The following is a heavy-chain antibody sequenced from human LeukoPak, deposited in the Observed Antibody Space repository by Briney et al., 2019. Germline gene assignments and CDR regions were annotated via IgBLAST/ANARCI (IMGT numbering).Heavy chain of an antibody. CDR3: ARNVAYTSGWYFVSDY. V-gene: IGHV4-4*07. J-gene: IGHJ4*02. CDR2: MYTSGSS. D-gene: IGHD6-19*01. CDR1: GGSISGYY. Sequence: SDTLSLTRNVSGGSISGYYWSWIRQHDGKGLEWIGRMYTSGSSNYNPSLKSRVTMSVDTSKNQFSLKLTSVTAADTALYYCARNVAYTSGWYFVSDYWGQGTLVTVSS.